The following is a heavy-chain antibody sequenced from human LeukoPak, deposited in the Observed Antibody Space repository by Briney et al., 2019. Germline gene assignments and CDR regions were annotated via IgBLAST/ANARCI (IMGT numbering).Heavy chain of an antibody. CDR1: GFSFSSSC. J-gene: IGHJ4*02. CDR2: ITSDGRTT. Sequence: GGSLRLSCAASGFSFSSSCMHWFRQGPGKGLVWVSRITSDGRTTIYADSVKGRFSISRDNSKNTLYLQMNSLRVDDTAVYYCARDRYYVPDYWGQGTLVTVSS. CDR3: ARDRYYVPDY. V-gene: IGHV3-74*01. D-gene: IGHD3-10*02.